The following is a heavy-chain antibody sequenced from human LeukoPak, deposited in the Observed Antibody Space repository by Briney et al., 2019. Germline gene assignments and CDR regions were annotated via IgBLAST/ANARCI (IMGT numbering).Heavy chain of an antibody. CDR3: ARGVDMWIQLSLDY. Sequence: ASVKVSCKASGYTFISYDINWVRQATGQGLEWMGWMNPNSGNTGYAQKFQGRVTMTRNTSISTAYMELSSLRSEDTAVYYCARGVDMWIQLSLDYWGQGTLVTVSS. CDR1: GYTFISYD. J-gene: IGHJ4*02. V-gene: IGHV1-8*01. CDR2: MNPNSGNT. D-gene: IGHD5-18*01.